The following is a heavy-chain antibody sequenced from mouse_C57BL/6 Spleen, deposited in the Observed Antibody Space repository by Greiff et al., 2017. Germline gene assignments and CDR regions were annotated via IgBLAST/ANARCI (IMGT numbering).Heavy chain of an antibody. CDR3: TRDDDDGAWFAY. CDR1: GYTFTDYE. V-gene: IGHV1-15*01. CDR2: IDPETGGT. Sequence: QVQLQQSGAELVRPGASVTLSCKASGYTFTDYEMHWVKQTPVHGLEWIGAIDPETGGTAYNQKFKGKAILTADKSSSTAYMELRSLTSEDSAVYYCTRDDDDGAWFAYWGQGTLVTVSA. D-gene: IGHD2-4*01. J-gene: IGHJ3*01.